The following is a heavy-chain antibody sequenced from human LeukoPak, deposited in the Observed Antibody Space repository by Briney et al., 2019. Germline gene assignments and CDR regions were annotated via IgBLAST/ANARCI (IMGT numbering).Heavy chain of an antibody. D-gene: IGHD3-22*01. CDR1: GYTFTSYD. J-gene: IGHJ4*02. Sequence: GASVTVSCKASGYTFTSYDINWVRQATGQGLEWMGWMNPNSGNTGYAQKFQGRVTMTRNTSISTAYMELSSLRSEDTAVYYCARGLTLGSGYYYVWERWGQGPLVTVSS. CDR2: MNPNSGNT. CDR3: ARGLTLGSGYYYVWER. V-gene: IGHV1-8*01.